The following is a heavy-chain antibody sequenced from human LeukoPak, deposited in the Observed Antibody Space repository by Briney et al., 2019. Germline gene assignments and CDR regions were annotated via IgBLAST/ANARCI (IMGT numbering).Heavy chain of an antibody. CDR2: IYSGGYT. Sequence: PGGSLRLSCAASGFTVSSNYMSWIRQAPGKGLEWVSLIYSGGYTYYADSVKGRFTISRDNSKNTLYLQMNSLRAEDTAVYYRARAQGGPLESYDHWGQGTLVTVSS. CDR1: GFTVSSNY. J-gene: IGHJ4*02. D-gene: IGHD1-1*01. V-gene: IGHV3-53*01. CDR3: ARAQGGPLESYDH.